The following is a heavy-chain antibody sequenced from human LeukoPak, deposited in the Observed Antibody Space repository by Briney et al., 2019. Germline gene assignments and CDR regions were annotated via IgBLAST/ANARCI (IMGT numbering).Heavy chain of an antibody. D-gene: IGHD1-26*01. V-gene: IGHV1-24*01. Sequence: ASVKVSCKVSGYTLTELSMHWVRQAPGKGLEWMGGFDPEDGETIYAQKFQGRVTMTEDTSTDTAYMELSSLRSEDTAVYYYATDLSGSRDLTWYGMDVWGQGTTVTVSS. CDR2: FDPEDGET. J-gene: IGHJ6*02. CDR3: ATDLSGSRDLTWYGMDV. CDR1: GYTLTELS.